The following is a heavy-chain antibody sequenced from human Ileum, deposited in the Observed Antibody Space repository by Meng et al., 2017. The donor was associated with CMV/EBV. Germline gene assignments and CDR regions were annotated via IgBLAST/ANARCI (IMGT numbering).Heavy chain of an antibody. Sequence: GESLKISCAASGFTVSNNYMSWVRQAPGKGLEWVSVIYSGGGTFYADSVKGRFTISRDNSGNTLYLQMNNLRTEDTAVYYCARLPTGFPNWFDPWGQGTLVTGSS. D-gene: IGHD3-9*01. CDR1: GFTVSNNY. CDR2: IYSGGGT. V-gene: IGHV3-66*02. J-gene: IGHJ5*02. CDR3: ARLPTGFPNWFDP.